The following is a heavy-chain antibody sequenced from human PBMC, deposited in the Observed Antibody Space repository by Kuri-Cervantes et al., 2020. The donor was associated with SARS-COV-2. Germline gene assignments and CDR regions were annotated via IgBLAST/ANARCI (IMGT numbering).Heavy chain of an antibody. J-gene: IGHJ4*02. Sequence: GSLRLSCTVSGGSISSYYWSWIRQPPGKGLEWIGYIYYSGSTNYKPSLKSRVTISVDTSKNQFSLKLSSVTAADTAVYYCARENWNYFDYWGQGTLVTVSS. D-gene: IGHD1-1*01. CDR3: ARENWNYFDY. CDR2: IYYSGST. CDR1: GGSISSYY. V-gene: IGHV4-59*01.